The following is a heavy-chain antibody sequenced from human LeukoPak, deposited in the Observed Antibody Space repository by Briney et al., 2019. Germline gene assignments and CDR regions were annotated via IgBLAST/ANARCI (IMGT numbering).Heavy chain of an antibody. CDR3: ARGLTVRVDYCGMDV. D-gene: IGHD3-10*01. CDR1: GFTFSGSW. Sequence: GGSLRLSCAASGFTFSGSWMNWVRQAPGKGLVWVSRINSDGGSTSYADSVKGRFTISRDNAKSTLYLQMNSLRAEDTAVYYSARGLTVRVDYCGMDVWGQGTTVTVSS. V-gene: IGHV3-74*01. J-gene: IGHJ6*02. CDR2: INSDGGST.